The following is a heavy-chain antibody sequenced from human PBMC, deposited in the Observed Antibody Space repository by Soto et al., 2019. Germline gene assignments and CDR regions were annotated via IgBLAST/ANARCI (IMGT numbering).Heavy chain of an antibody. J-gene: IGHJ3*02. CDR3: TTEGKGLDDAFDI. V-gene: IGHV3-15*07. D-gene: IGHD6-19*01. CDR1: GFTFSNAW. Sequence: EVQLVESGGGLVKPGGSLRLSCAASGFTFSNAWMNWVRQAPGKGLEWVGRIKSKTDGGTTDYAAPVQGRFTISRDDSKNTLYLQMNSLKTEDTDVYYCTTEGKGLDDAFDIWGQGTMVTVSS. CDR2: IKSKTDGGTT.